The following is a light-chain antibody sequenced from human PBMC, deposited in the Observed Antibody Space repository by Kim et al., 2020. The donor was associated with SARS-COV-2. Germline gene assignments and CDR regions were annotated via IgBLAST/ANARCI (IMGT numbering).Light chain of an antibody. J-gene: IGKJ2*01. CDR3: QQYDDSAHT. CDR1: QSIASNS. Sequence: PPGERATLSCGASQSIASNSLAWYQQKPGLAPRLLIYDVSTRDSGIPDRFSGSGSGTEFTLTISRLEPEDFAVYYCQQYDDSAHTFGQGTKVDIK. V-gene: IGKV3D-20*01. CDR2: DVS.